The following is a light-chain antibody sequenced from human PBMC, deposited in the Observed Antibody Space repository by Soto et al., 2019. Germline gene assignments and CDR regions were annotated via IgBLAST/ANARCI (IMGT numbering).Light chain of an antibody. CDR3: LQYGTSPLT. CDR2: GAS. J-gene: IGKJ2*01. Sequence: EIVLTQSPGTLSLSPGERATLSCRASQSVSNSYLAWYQQKPGQAPRLLNYGASGTATGNPDRFSCSGSGTDFTITISSLDPEVVTVDYCLQYGTSPLTFGQGTELE. V-gene: IGKV3-20*01. CDR1: QSVSNSY.